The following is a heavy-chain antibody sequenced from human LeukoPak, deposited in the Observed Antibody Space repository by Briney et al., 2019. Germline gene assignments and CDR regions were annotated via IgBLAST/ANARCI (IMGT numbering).Heavy chain of an antibody. J-gene: IGHJ4*02. CDR3: ARDYLNSLIDY. Sequence: PGGSLRLSCAASGFSFSTYWMHWVRQAPGKGLVWVARINPDGSTSSYADSVKGRLTISRDNAKNTLYLQMNSLRAEDTAVYYCARDYLNSLIDYWGQGTLVTVSS. CDR1: GFSFSTYW. D-gene: IGHD4-23*01. V-gene: IGHV3-74*01. CDR2: INPDGSTS.